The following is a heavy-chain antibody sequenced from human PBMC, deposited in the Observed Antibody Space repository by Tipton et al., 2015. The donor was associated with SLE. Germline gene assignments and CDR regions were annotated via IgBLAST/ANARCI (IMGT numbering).Heavy chain of an antibody. Sequence: SLRLSCAASGFIFDDYAMHWVRQAPGKGLEWVSGINWNSGDIDYADSVKGRFTISRDNAKNSLYLQMNSLRPEDTALYYCAKDFDGYNGFDFWGQGTLVTVSS. CDR3: AKDFDGYNGFDF. CDR1: GFIFDDYA. J-gene: IGHJ4*02. V-gene: IGHV3-9*01. D-gene: IGHD5-24*01. CDR2: INWNSGDI.